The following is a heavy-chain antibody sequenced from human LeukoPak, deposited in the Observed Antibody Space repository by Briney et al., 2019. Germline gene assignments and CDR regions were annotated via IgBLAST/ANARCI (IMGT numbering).Heavy chain of an antibody. D-gene: IGHD3-22*01. J-gene: IGHJ4*02. CDR2: ISSSSSYI. Sequence: GGSLRLTCAASGFTFSGYSMNWVRQAPGKGLEWVSSISSSSSYIYYADSVKGRFTISRDNAKNSLYLQMNSLRAEDTAVYYCARERFYYSDSSGPHIDYWGQGTLATVSS. CDR1: GFTFSGYS. V-gene: IGHV3-21*01. CDR3: ARERFYYSDSSGPHIDY.